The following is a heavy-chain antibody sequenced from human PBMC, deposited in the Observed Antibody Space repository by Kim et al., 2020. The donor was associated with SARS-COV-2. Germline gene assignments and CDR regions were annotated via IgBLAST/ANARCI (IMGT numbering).Heavy chain of an antibody. CDR2: IIPILGIA. CDR3: ARAGGDYYDISGYYYYFDY. J-gene: IGHJ4*02. D-gene: IGHD3-22*01. V-gene: IGHV1-69*04. CDR1: GGTFSSYA. Sequence: SVKVSCKASGGTFSSYAISWVRQAPGQGLEWMGRIIPILGIANYAQKFQGRVTITADKSTSTAYMELSSLRSEDTAVYYCARAGGDYYDISGYYYYFDYWGQGTLVTVSS.